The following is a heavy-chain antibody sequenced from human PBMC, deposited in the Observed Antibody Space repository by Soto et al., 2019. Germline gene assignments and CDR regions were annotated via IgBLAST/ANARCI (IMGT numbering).Heavy chain of an antibody. CDR2: IYWDDDK. D-gene: IGHD3-9*01. CDR1: GFSLSTSGVG. Sequence: QITLKESGPTLVKPTQTLTLTCTFSGFSLSTSGVGVGWTRQPPGKALEWLAVIYWDDDKRYSPSLKNRLTITKDTSKNQVVLTMTNMDPVDTATYYCTHAGYSYIPFDYWGQGTLVTVSS. V-gene: IGHV2-5*02. J-gene: IGHJ4*02. CDR3: THAGYSYIPFDY.